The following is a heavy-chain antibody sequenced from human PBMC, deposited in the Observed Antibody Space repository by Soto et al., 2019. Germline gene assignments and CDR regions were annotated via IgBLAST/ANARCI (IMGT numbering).Heavy chain of an antibody. CDR1: GFTSSSYW. Sequence: PGGSLRLSCAVSGFTSSSYWMHWARQAPGKGLVWVSRINTDGTTTTYADSVKGRFTISRDNSKNTLYLQMNSLRAEDTAVYYCARDSSGYLDYWGQGTLVTSPQ. CDR3: ARDSSGYLDY. CDR2: INTDGTTT. D-gene: IGHD3-22*01. J-gene: IGHJ4*02. V-gene: IGHV3-74*01.